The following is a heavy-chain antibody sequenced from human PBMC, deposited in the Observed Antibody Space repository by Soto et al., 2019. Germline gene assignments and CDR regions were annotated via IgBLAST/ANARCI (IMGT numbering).Heavy chain of an antibody. D-gene: IGHD4-17*01. V-gene: IGHV3-66*01. J-gene: IGHJ6*02. CDR1: GFTVSSNY. Sequence: EVQLVESGGGLVQPGGSLRLSCAASGFTVSSNYMSWVRQAPGKGLEWVSVIYSGGSTYYADSVKGRFTISRDNSKNTLYLQMNGLRAEDTAVYCCARDRNPTVMDVWGQGTTVTVSS. CDR2: IYSGGST. CDR3: ARDRNPTVMDV.